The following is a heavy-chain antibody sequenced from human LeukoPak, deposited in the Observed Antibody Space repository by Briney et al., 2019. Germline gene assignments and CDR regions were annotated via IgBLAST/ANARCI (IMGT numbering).Heavy chain of an antibody. D-gene: IGHD5-18*01. J-gene: IGHJ6*04. CDR2: IYHSGST. V-gene: IGHV4-4*02. CDR3: ARDLKGDTAMAPARYYYYGMDV. Sequence: SETLSLTCAVSGGSISSSNWWSWVRQPPGKGLEWIGEIYHSGSTNYNPSLKSRATISVDKSKNQFSLKLSSVTAADTAVYYCARDLKGDTAMAPARYYYYGMDVWGKGTTVTVSS. CDR1: GGSISSSNW.